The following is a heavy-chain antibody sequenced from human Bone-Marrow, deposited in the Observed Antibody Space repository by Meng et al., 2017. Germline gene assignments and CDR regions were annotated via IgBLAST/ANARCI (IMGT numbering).Heavy chain of an antibody. D-gene: IGHD6-19*01. J-gene: IGHJ4*02. V-gene: IGHV4-34*01. CDR3: ARGARVAGTDY. CDR1: GGSFSGYY. CDR2: INHSGST. Sequence: GRLNEWGAVMLKPVGTLSLTWAVYGGSFSGYYWSWIRQPPGKGLEWIGEINHSGSTNYTPSLKSRVTISVDTSKNQFSLKLSSVTAADTAVYYCARGARVAGTDYWGQGTLVTVSS.